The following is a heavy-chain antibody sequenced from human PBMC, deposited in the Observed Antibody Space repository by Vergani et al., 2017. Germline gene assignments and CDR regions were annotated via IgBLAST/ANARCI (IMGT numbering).Heavy chain of an antibody. CDR1: GFSFTSYG. D-gene: IGHD5-12*01. J-gene: IGHJ4*02. CDR2: ISFDGNMK. CDR3: TKGSRGYTGYFFDY. Sequence: QVRLVESGGGVVQPGRSLRLSCAASGFSFTSYGMHWVRQPPGKGLEWVATISFDGNMKDYTEAVRGRFTISRDNSKNTLHLQMNSLRADDTAVYYCTKGSRGYTGYFFDYWGQGTLATVSS. V-gene: IGHV3-30*18.